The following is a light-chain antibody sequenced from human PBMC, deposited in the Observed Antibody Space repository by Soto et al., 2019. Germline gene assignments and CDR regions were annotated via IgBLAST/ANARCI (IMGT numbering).Light chain of an antibody. CDR2: EVS. CDR1: SSDVGSYNR. J-gene: IGLJ1*01. V-gene: IGLV2-18*02. CDR3: YSFTSSNTYV. Sequence: SALTQPPSVSGSPGQSVTISCTGTSSDVGSYNRVSWYQQPPGTAPKVMIYEVSNRPSGVPDRFSGSKSGNTASLTISGLQPEDEADYYCYSFTSSNTYVFGTGTKLTVL.